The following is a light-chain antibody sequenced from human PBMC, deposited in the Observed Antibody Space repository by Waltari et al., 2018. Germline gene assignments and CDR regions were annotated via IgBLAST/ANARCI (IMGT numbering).Light chain of an antibody. J-gene: IGLJ1*01. CDR1: ELGHQY. V-gene: IGLV3-1*01. CDR2: QDK. CDR3: QTWDSNSYV. Sequence: SYEMTQSPSVSVSPGQTANMACSGHELGHQYVNWYQQKPGQSPLRVIYQDKKRPPGIPARFSGSNSGNTATLTISETQAVDEADYYCQTWDSNSYVFGTGTKLTVL.